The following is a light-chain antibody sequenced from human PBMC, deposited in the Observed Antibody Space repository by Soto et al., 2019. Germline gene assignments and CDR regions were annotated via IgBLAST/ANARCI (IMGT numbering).Light chain of an antibody. CDR2: DVN. CDR1: STDVGGYNY. J-gene: IGLJ2*01. Sequence: QSALTQPASVSGSPGQSITISCTGTSTDVGGYNYVSWYQQHPGKAPQLMIYDVNNRPSGVSNRFSGSKSANTASLTISGLQPEDEADYYCFSYTRSGTFVFGGGTKVTVL. V-gene: IGLV2-14*03. CDR3: FSYTRSGTFV.